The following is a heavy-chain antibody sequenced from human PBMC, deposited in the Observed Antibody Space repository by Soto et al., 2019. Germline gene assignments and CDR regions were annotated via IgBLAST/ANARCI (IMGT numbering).Heavy chain of an antibody. Sequence: QVQLQESGPGLVKPSETLSLTCTVSGGSISRYYWSWIRQPPGKGLEWIGYIYYTGSTNYNPSLKSRFTISVDTSKNQFSLKLSSVTAAHTAVYYCARSYSYGYYFDYWGQGTLVTVSS. CDR1: GGSISRYY. CDR3: ARSYSYGYYFDY. V-gene: IGHV4-59*01. J-gene: IGHJ4*02. D-gene: IGHD5-18*01. CDR2: IYYTGST.